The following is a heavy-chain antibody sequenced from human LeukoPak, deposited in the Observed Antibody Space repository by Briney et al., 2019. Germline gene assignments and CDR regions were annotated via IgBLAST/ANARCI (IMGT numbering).Heavy chain of an antibody. CDR2: INPNSGGT. D-gene: IGHD6-13*01. CDR1: GYTFTGYY. V-gene: IGHV1-2*02. Sequence: ASVKVSCKASGYTFTGYYMHWVRQAPGQGLEWMGWINPNSGGTNYAQKFQGRVTMTRDTSISTAYMELSRLRSDDTAVYYCARSAGGGIAAAGSYWGQGTLVTVSS. CDR3: ARSAGGGIAAAGSY. J-gene: IGHJ4*02.